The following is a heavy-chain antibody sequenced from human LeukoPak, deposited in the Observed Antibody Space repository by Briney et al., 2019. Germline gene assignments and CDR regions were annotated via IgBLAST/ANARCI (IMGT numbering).Heavy chain of an antibody. CDR3: ARAALYYGSSGLLGH. D-gene: IGHD3-22*01. CDR1: GYTFSSFG. J-gene: IGHJ4*02. CDR2: ISADTVNT. Sequence: GASVKVSCKATGYTFSSFGISWVRQAPGQGLECLGWISADTVNTKYTEKLQGRVTMTRDTSTSTAYMELKSLRSDDTAVYYCARAALYYGSSGLLGHWGQGTLVTVSS. V-gene: IGHV1-18*01.